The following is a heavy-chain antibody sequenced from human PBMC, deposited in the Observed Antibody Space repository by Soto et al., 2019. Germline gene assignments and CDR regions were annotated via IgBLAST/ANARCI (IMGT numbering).Heavy chain of an antibody. J-gene: IGHJ4*02. CDR1: GYTFDTYG. CDR2: IRPNNGDT. CDR3: ARMAPCSEGFCYSRPLDS. D-gene: IGHD2-21*02. Sequence: QVQLLQSGAEVKKPGASVKVSCKASGYTFDTYGITWVRQAPGQGREWMGWIRPNNGDTNYAQKIQGRVTLTTDTSTTTAYLEVRSLRSDDTAVYYCARMAPCSEGFCYSRPLDSWGQGTLVTVSS. V-gene: IGHV1-18*01.